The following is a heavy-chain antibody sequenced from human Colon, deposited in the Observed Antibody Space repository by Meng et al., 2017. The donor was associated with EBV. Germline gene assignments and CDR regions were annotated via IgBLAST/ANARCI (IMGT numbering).Heavy chain of an antibody. CDR1: GFTFCNYW. CDR3: ARILRGGHRMFDS. D-gene: IGHD2-15*01. CDR2: IDGDPSGA. J-gene: IGHJ4*02. V-gene: IGHV3-74*01. Sequence: EVQLVESGGGLVQPGGSLRLSCAASGFTFCNYWIHWVRQAPGKGLVWVSRIDGDPSGATYADSVKGRFIISRDNAKNTVDLQMNSLRAEDTAVYYCARILRGGHRMFDSWGQGTLVTVST.